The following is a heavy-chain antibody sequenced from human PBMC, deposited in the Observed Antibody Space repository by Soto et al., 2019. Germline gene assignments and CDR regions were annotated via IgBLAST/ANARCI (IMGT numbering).Heavy chain of an antibody. CDR3: EKYGLGTKSGYWDH. V-gene: IGHV3-7*01. Sequence: EVQLVESGGGLVQPGGSLRLSCAASGFTFGNYWMTWVRQAPEKGLEWVANIKPDGSETYYVDSVKGRFTISRDNVRDSLDLQMNSLRAEDTAVYYCEKYGLGTKSGYWDHCGQGALVTVSS. J-gene: IGHJ4*02. CDR1: GFTFGNYW. D-gene: IGHD3-3*01. CDR2: IKPDGSET.